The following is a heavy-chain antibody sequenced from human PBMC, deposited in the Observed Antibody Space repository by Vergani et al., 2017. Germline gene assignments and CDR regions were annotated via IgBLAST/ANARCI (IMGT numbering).Heavy chain of an antibody. CDR2: IWYDGSNK. V-gene: IGHV3-33*01. J-gene: IGHJ5*01. CDR3: ARWGSEKKLVS. Sequence: QVQLVESEGGVVQPGRSLTLSCVASGFTFSSHGMHWVRRAPGKGLEWVAVIWYDGSNKYYGDSVKGRFTISRDNSKNTLYLQMNSLRVEDTAVYYCARWGSEKKLVSWWHEGLVVIFS. D-gene: IGHD6-25*01. CDR1: GFTFSSHG.